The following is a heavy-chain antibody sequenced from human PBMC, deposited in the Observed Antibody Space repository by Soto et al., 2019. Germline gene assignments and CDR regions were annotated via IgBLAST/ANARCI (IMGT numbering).Heavy chain of an antibody. Sequence: SETLSLTCAVYGGSFSGYYWSWIRQPPGKGLEWIGEINHSGSTNYNPSLKSRVTISVDTSKNQFSLKLSSVTAADTAVYYCVRGLVVVAATNYYYMDVWGKGTTVTVSS. V-gene: IGHV4-34*01. CDR1: GGSFSGYY. CDR3: VRGLVVVAATNYYYMDV. J-gene: IGHJ6*03. D-gene: IGHD2-15*01. CDR2: INHSGST.